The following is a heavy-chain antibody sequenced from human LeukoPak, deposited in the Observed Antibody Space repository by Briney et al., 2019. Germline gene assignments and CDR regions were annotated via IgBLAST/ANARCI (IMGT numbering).Heavy chain of an antibody. D-gene: IGHD1-14*01. CDR1: GYTFTGYY. CDR3: ARGPADLTGNFDY. V-gene: IGHV1-2*06. J-gene: IGHJ4*02. CDR2: INPNSGGT. Sequence: ASVKVSCKASGYTFTGYYMHWVRQPPGQGLEWMGRINPNSGGTNYAQKFQGKVTMTRDTSISTAYMEMSLLRSDDTAVYYCARGPADLTGNFDYWGQGTLVAVSS.